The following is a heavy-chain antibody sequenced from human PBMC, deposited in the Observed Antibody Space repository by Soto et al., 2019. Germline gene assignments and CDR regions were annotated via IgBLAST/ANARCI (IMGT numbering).Heavy chain of an antibody. Sequence: QVQLVESGGGVVQPGTSLRLSCVASGFTFSKYAIHWVRQAPGKGLQWVAFISYDGSNKYYADSVKGRFTISRDNSISTVYVEMNSLRAHDTATYYCARDVRDWYDSSGVVYWGQGTLVTVSS. J-gene: IGHJ4*02. CDR2: ISYDGSNK. D-gene: IGHD3-22*01. CDR3: ARDVRDWYDSSGVVY. CDR1: GFTFSKYA. V-gene: IGHV3-30-3*01.